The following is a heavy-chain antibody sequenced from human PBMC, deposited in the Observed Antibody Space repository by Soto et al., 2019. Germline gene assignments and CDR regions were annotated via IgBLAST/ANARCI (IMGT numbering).Heavy chain of an antibody. CDR3: ARGEVGATWYFDY. CDR1: GGSISSGGYY. D-gene: IGHD1-26*01. Sequence: QVQLQESGPGLVKPSQTLSLTCTVSGGSISSGGYYWSWIRQHPGKGLEWIGYIYYSGSTYYNPSLKSRVTNSVETSKTQFSLKLSSVTAADTAVYYCARGEVGATWYFDYWGQGTLVSVSS. V-gene: IGHV4-31*03. J-gene: IGHJ4*02. CDR2: IYYSGST.